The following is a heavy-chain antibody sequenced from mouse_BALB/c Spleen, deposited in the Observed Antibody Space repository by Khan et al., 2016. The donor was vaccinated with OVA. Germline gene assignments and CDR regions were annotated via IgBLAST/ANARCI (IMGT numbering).Heavy chain of an antibody. V-gene: IGHV3-2*02. D-gene: IGHD2-4*01. CDR3: ARKDYYEYDRFHY. CDR1: GYSITSEYA. CDR2: INYSGNT. J-gene: IGHJ3*01. Sequence: EVQLQESGPGLVKPSQSLSLTCTVTGYSITSEYAWNWIRQFPGNKLEWMGYINYSGNTRFNPSLKSRTSITRDTSNNQFFLQLNSVTTDDTATYYCARKDYYEYDRFHYWGQGTMVTVST.